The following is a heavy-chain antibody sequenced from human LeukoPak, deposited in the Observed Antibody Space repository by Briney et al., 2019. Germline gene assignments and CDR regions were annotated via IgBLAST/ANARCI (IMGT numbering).Heavy chain of an antibody. D-gene: IGHD2-2*01. J-gene: IGHJ4*02. CDR3: ARSFPYCSSTSCHHFDH. Sequence: ASVKVSCKASGYTFTSYGISWVRQAPGQGLEWMGWISAYNGNTNYAQKLQGRVTMTTDTSTSTAYMELRSLRSDDTAVYYCARSFPYCSSTSCHHFDHWGQGTLVTVSS. CDR1: GYTFTSYG. V-gene: IGHV1-18*01. CDR2: ISAYNGNT.